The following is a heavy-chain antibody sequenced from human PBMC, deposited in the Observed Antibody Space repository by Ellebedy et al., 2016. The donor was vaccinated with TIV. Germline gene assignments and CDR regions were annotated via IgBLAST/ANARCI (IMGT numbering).Heavy chain of an antibody. D-gene: IGHD5-18*01. Sequence: ASVKVSCKASGGTFSSYGINWVRQAPGQGLEWMGRVIPILGRPDYAQSFQDRVTIYADKSTGTPYLELGTLRSEDTAVYYCATDSRYSYGYRFNFWGQGTLVIVSS. J-gene: IGHJ4*02. CDR3: ATDSRYSYGYRFNF. CDR1: GGTFSSYG. CDR2: VIPILGRP. V-gene: IGHV1-69*04.